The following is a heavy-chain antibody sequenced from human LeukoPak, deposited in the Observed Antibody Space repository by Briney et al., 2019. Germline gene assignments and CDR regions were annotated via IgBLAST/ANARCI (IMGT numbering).Heavy chain of an antibody. V-gene: IGHV4-39*07. CDR1: GGSISSGNYY. D-gene: IGHD6-19*01. J-gene: IGHJ6*03. CDR2: IYYSGST. CDR3: ARDTDQYSSGWYTPYYMDV. Sequence: SETLSLTCTVSGGSISSGNYYWGWIRQPPGKGLEWIGSIYYSGSTYYNPSLKSRVTISVDTSKNQFSLKLSSVTAADTAVYYCARDTDQYSSGWYTPYYMDVWGKGTTVTVSS.